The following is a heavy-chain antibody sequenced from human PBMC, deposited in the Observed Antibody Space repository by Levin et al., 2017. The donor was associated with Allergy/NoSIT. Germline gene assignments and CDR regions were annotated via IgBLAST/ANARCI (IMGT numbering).Heavy chain of an antibody. CDR1: GFTFSSYA. CDR3: AKEGHYYDSSGYYYYYGMDV. Sequence: GESLKISCAASGFTFSSYAMSWVRQAPGKGLEWVSAISGSGGSTYYADSVKGRFTISRDNSKNTLYLQMNSLRAEDTAVYYCAKEGHYYDSSGYYYYYGMDVWGQGTTVTVSS. D-gene: IGHD3-22*01. CDR2: ISGSGGST. V-gene: IGHV3-23*01. J-gene: IGHJ6*02.